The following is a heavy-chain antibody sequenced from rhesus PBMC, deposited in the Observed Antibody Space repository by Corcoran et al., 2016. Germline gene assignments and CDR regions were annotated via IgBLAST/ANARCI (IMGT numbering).Heavy chain of an antibody. CDR2: IYGSGSST. Sequence: QVQLQESGPGLVKPLETLSLTCAVSGGSLSSNYWSWIRQPPGKGLEWIGYIYGSGSSTNKNPSLKSRVTLSVDTSKNKFSLKLSSVTAADTAVYYCARDSGFDYWGQGVLVTVSS. CDR1: GGSLSSNY. V-gene: IGHV4S11*01. CDR3: ARDSGFDY. J-gene: IGHJ4*01.